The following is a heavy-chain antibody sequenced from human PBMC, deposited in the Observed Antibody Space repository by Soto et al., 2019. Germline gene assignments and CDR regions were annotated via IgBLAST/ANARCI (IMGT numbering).Heavy chain of an antibody. CDR2: ISYDGSNK. CDR1: GFTFGSFG. V-gene: IGHV3-30*18. J-gene: IGHJ6*02. Sequence: QVQLVESGGGVVQPGKSLRLSCTASGFTFGSFGIHWVRQTPGKGLEWLAIISYDGSNKDYADSVKGRFIISRDNSNNTLHLQMNSLRVEDTAVYYCAKNWVRGFGPFAHADVWGQGTTVTVSS. CDR3: AKNWVRGFGPFAHADV. D-gene: IGHD3-10*01.